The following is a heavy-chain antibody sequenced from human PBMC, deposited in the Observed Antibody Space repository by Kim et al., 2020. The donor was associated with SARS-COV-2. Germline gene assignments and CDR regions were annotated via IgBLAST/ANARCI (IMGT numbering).Heavy chain of an antibody. V-gene: IGHV4-59*01. Sequence: NPSLKSRVTISVDTSKNQFSLKLSSVTAADTAVYYCAVYSSSWFHDAFDIWGQGTMVTVSS. CDR3: AVYSSSWFHDAFDI. D-gene: IGHD6-13*01. J-gene: IGHJ3*02.